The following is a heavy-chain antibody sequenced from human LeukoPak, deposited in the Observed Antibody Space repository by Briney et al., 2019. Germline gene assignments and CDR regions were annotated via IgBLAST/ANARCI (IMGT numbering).Heavy chain of an antibody. V-gene: IGHV3-30*03. J-gene: IGHJ4*02. CDR1: GFAFSHYA. CDR3: ARGPPTSRSGAHFDY. D-gene: IGHD5-12*01. CDR2: ISYSGNNY. Sequence: GGSLRLSCAASGFAFSHYAMHWVRQAPGEGLQWVAFISYSGNNYYYADSVKGRFIISRDDSKNTLYVEMNSLRLDDTAIYYCARGPPTSRSGAHFDYWGQGSLVTVSP.